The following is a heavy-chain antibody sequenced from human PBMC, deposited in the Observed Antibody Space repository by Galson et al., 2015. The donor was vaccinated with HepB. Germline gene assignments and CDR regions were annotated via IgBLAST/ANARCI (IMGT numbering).Heavy chain of an antibody. CDR2: VKSKTNGETT. CDR1: GFNFSNAW. V-gene: IGHV3-15*01. J-gene: IGHJ4*02. D-gene: IGHD2-2*01. Sequence: CAASGFNFSNAWMTWVRQAPGKGLEWDGRVKSKTNGETTDYAAPVKGRFTISREDSKNTLYMQMNSLETEDTAVYDCTTGDCTTTSCSFYFDYWGRGALVTVSS. CDR3: TTGDCTTTSCSFYFDY.